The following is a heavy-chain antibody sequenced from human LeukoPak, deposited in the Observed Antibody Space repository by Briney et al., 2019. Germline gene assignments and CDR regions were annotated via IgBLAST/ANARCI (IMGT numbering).Heavy chain of an antibody. V-gene: IGHV4-39*07. CDR3: ARANYYDSSGLRY. J-gene: IGHJ4*02. D-gene: IGHD3-22*01. CDR2: IYYSGNT. Sequence: SETLSLTCTVSGGSISSSSYSWGWIRQPPGKGLEWIGSIYYSGNTYYNPSLKSRVTISVDTSKNQFSLKLSSVTAADTAVYYCARANYYDSSGLRYWGQGTLVTVSS. CDR1: GGSISSSSYS.